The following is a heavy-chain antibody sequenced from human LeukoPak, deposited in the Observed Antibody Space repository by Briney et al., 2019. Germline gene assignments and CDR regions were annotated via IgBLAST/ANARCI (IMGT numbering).Heavy chain of an antibody. CDR1: RFTFSSYS. CDR3: ARDFFGGYSGSAY. Sequence: GGSLRLSCAASRFTFSSYSMNWVRQAPGKGLEWVSSISSSSSYIYYADSVKGRFTISRDNAKNSLYLQMNSLRAEDTAVYYCARDFFGGYSGSAYWGQGTLVTVSS. CDR2: ISSSSSYI. J-gene: IGHJ4*02. D-gene: IGHD3-16*01. V-gene: IGHV3-21*01.